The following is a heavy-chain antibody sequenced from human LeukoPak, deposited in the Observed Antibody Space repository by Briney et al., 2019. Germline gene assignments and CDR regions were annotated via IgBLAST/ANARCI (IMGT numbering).Heavy chain of an antibody. CDR1: GYSISSGYY. D-gene: IGHD6-19*01. J-gene: IGHJ4*02. V-gene: IGHV4-38-2*02. CDR3: ARGGYSSGWLNFDY. CDR2: IYHSGST. Sequence: PSETLSLTCTVSGYSISSGYYWGWIRQPPGKGLEWIGSIYHSGSTYYNPSLKSRVTISVDTSKNQLSLKLSSVTAADTAVYYCARGGYSSGWLNFDYWGQGTLVTVSS.